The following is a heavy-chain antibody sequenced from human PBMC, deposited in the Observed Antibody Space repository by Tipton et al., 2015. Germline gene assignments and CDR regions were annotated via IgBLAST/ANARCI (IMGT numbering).Heavy chain of an antibody. CDR3: AATDTADHFDFDF. Sequence: QLVQSGAEVKKPGSSVKVSCKASGDSLTGYAFSWVRQAPGPGLEWMGQIIPGLARTDYAHMFQDRVTITADTSTATVSMELMGLRTDDTAIYYCAATDTADHFDFDFWGQGTLVTVSS. CDR1: GDSLTGYA. J-gene: IGHJ4*02. D-gene: IGHD5-18*01. CDR2: IIPGLART. V-gene: IGHV1-69*09.